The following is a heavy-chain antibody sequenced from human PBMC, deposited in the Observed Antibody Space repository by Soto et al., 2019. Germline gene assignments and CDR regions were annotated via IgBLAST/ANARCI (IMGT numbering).Heavy chain of an antibody. V-gene: IGHV4-39*01. CDR2: IYYSGST. CDR1: GGSISSSSYY. J-gene: IGHJ5*02. CDR3: ARLQGYNWFDP. Sequence: QLQLQESGPGLVKPSETLSLTCTVSGGSISSSSYYWGWIRQPPGKGLEWIGSIYYSGSTYYNPSLKSRVTISVDTSKNQFSLKLSSVTAADTAVYYCARLQGYNWFDPWGQGTLVTVSS.